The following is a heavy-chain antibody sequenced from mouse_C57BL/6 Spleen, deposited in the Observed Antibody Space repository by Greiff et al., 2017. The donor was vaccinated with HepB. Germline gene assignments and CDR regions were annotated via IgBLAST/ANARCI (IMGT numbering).Heavy chain of an antibody. D-gene: IGHD3-3*01. CDR2: IYPGSGST. CDR3: ARGGPIRDY. J-gene: IGHJ2*01. V-gene: IGHV1-55*01. Sequence: QVHVKQPGAELVKPGASVKMSCKASGYTFTSYWITWVKQRPGQGLEWIGDIYPGSGSTNYNEKFKSKATLTVDTSSSTAYMQLSSLTSEDSAVYYCARGGPIRDYWGQGTTLTVSS. CDR1: GYTFTSYW.